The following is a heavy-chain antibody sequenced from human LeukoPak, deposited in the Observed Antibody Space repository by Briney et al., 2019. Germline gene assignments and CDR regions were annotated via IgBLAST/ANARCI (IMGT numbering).Heavy chain of an antibody. Sequence: GGSLRLSCAASGFTFSSYAMSWVRQAPGKGLEWVSAISGSGGSTHYADSVKGRFTISRDNSKNTLYLQMNSLRAEDTAVYYCARKPTGYFDYWGQGTLVTVSS. D-gene: IGHD4-17*01. CDR3: ARKPTGYFDY. CDR2: ISGSGGST. V-gene: IGHV3-23*01. CDR1: GFTFSSYA. J-gene: IGHJ4*02.